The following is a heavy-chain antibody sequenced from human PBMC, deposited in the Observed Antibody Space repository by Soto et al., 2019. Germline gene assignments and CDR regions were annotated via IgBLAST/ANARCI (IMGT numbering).Heavy chain of an antibody. CDR3: ARGPALGYCSGGSCYSGY. CDR2: ISYDGSNK. CDR1: GFTFSSYA. Sequence: PGGSLRLSCAASGFTFSSYAMHWVRQAPGKGLEWVAVISYDGSNKYYADSVKGRFTISRDNSKNTLYLQMNSLRAEDAAVYYCARGPALGYCSGGSCYSGYWGQGTLVTVSS. D-gene: IGHD2-15*01. V-gene: IGHV3-30-3*01. J-gene: IGHJ4*02.